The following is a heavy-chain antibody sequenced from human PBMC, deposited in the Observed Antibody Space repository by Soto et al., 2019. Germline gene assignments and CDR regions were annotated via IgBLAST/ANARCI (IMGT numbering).Heavy chain of an antibody. V-gene: IGHV4-4*02. CDR3: ARHYYYANPYHYAMDV. CDR2: IYHDGST. J-gene: IGHJ6*01. D-gene: IGHD3-22*01. Sequence: SETLCVTCALSGASIRSSNWWGWFRHPPVKGLEWIGDIYHDGSTNRNPSLKSRATISVDKSKNQFSLRLTSVTAADTAVYYCARHYYYANPYHYAMDVWGQGTTVTVSS. CDR1: GASIRSSNW.